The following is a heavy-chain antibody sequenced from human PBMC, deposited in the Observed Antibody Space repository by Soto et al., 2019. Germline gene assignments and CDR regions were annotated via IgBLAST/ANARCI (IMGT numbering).Heavy chain of an antibody. CDR1: GGSISSYF. CDR3: AGGYHRSNFAY. J-gene: IGHJ4*02. V-gene: IGHV4-59*01. D-gene: IGHD3-22*01. Sequence: SETLSLTCPVSGGSISSYFWSWIRQPPGKGLEWIGYIYYSGSTNYNPSLKSRVTISVDTSKNQFSLKLSSVTAADTAVYYCAGGYHRSNFAYWGQGTLVPVSS. CDR2: IYYSGST.